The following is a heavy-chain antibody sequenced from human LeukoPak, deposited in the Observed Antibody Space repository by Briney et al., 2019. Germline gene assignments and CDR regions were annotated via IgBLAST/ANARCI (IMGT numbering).Heavy chain of an antibody. Sequence: SETLSLTCTVSGGSISSYYWAWIRQPPGKGLDWIGYIYTSGSTSYNPSLKSRVTMSVDTSKNQFSLKLSSVTAADTAVYYCASERITIFGVVTHEGYYYYMDVWGKGTTVTVSS. V-gene: IGHV4-4*08. CDR3: ASERITIFGVVTHEGYYYYMDV. CDR1: GGSISSYY. J-gene: IGHJ6*03. D-gene: IGHD3-3*01. CDR2: IYTSGST.